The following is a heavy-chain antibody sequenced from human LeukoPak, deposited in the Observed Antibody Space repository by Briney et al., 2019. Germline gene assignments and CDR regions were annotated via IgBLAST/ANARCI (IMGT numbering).Heavy chain of an antibody. CDR1: RFTFSSYA. D-gene: IGHD4-17*01. CDR2: ISGSGDST. Sequence: GGSLRLSCAASRFTFSSYAMSWVRQAPGKGLEWVSAISGSGDSTYYADSVKGRFTISRDNSKNTLYLQMSSLRAEDTAIYYCAKAARGDSTDYWGQGTLVTVSS. J-gene: IGHJ4*02. V-gene: IGHV3-23*01. CDR3: AKAARGDSTDY.